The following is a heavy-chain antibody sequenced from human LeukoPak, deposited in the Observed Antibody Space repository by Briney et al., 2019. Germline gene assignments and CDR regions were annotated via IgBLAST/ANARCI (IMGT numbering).Heavy chain of an antibody. CDR1: GGSFSGYY. D-gene: IGHD3-10*01. CDR3: AANSADDNSLGSSYKV. V-gene: IGHV4-34*01. Sequence: SETLSLTCAVYGGSFSGYYWSWIRQPPGKGLEWIGEINHSGSTNYNPSLKSRVTISVDTSKNHFSLRLTSVNAADTAVYYCAANSADDNSLGSSYKVWGQGTLVTVSS. CDR2: INHSGST. J-gene: IGHJ4*02.